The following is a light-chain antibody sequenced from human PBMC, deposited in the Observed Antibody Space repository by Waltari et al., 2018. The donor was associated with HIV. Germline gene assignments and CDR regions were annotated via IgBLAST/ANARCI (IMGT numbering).Light chain of an antibody. CDR1: SSNIGSYY. CDR2: RNN. V-gene: IGLV1-47*01. Sequence: QSVLTQPPSASGTPGQRVTISCSGSSSNIGSYYVYWYQQLPGTAPKLLIYRNNQRPSGVPDRFSGSKSGTSASLAISGLQAEDEADYYCQSFDSSLSGVVFGGGTKLTVL. CDR3: QSFDSSLSGVV. J-gene: IGLJ2*01.